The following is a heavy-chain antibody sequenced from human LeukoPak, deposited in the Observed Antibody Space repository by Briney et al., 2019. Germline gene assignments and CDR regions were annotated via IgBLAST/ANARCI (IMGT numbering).Heavy chain of an antibody. V-gene: IGHV1-69*13. CDR1: GYTFTSYD. D-gene: IGHD3-9*01. CDR3: ARDLGERYFDWLHHFDY. Sequence: SVKVSCKASGYTFTSYDINWVRQATGQGLEWMGGIIPIFGTANYAQKFQGRVTITADESTSTAYMELSSLRSEDTAVYYCARDLGERYFDWLHHFDYWGQGTLVTVSS. CDR2: IIPIFGTA. J-gene: IGHJ4*02.